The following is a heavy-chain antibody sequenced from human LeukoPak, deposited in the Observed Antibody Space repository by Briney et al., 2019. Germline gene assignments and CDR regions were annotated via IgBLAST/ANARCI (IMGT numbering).Heavy chain of an antibody. CDR2: ISGSSNTI. V-gene: IGHV3-48*02. D-gene: IGHD4-17*01. CDR3: ARAATTVTRGGLVFDY. CDR1: GFTFSSYS. Sequence: GGSLRLSCAAPGFTFSSYSMNWVRQSPGKGLEWVSYISGSSNTIYYADSVKGRFTISGDNAKNSLYLQMNSLRDEDTAVYYCARAATTVTRGGLVFDYWGQGTLVTVSS. J-gene: IGHJ4*02.